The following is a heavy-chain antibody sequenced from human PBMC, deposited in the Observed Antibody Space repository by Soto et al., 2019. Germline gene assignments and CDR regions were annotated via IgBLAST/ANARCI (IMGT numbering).Heavy chain of an antibody. Sequence: GGSLRLSCAASGFTFSSYSMNWVRQAPGKGLEWVSYISSSSSTIYYADSVKGRFTISRDNAKNSLYLQMNSLGAEDTAVYYCAKGRPLITMIVLDYWGQGTLVTVSS. V-gene: IGHV3-48*01. CDR1: GFTFSSYS. CDR3: AKGRPLITMIVLDY. J-gene: IGHJ4*02. CDR2: ISSSSSTI. D-gene: IGHD3-22*01.